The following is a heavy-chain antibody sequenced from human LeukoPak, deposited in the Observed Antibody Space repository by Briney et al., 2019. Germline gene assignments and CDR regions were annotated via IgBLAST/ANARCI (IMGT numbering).Heavy chain of an antibody. Sequence: PGRSLRLSCAASGFTFDDYAMHWVRQAPGKGLEWVSGISWNSGSIGYADSVKGRFTISRDNAKNSLYLQMNSLRAEDMALYYCAAAVGEHFDYWGQGTLVTVSS. CDR1: GFTFDDYA. CDR2: ISWNSGSI. D-gene: IGHD6-25*01. V-gene: IGHV3-9*03. J-gene: IGHJ4*02. CDR3: AAAVGEHFDY.